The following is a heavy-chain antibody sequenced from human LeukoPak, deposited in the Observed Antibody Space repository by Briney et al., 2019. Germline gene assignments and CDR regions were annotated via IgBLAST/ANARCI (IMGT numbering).Heavy chain of an antibody. D-gene: IGHD3-10*01. J-gene: IGHJ5*02. CDR2: IYTSGST. V-gene: IGHV4-61*02. CDR3: ARQGMVRGENWFDP. CDR1: GGSISSDSYY. Sequence: PSETLSLTCTVSGGSISSDSYYWSWIRQPAGKGLEWIGLIYTSGSTNYNPSLKSRVTISVDTSKNQFSLKLSSVTAADTAVYYCARQGMVRGENWFDPWGQGTLVTVSS.